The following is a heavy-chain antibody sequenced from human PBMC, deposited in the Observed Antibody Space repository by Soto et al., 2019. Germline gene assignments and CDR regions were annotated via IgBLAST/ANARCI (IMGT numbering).Heavy chain of an antibody. J-gene: IGHJ6*02. V-gene: IGHV1-69*13. D-gene: IGHD3-9*01. Sequence: ASVKVSCKASGGTFSSYAISWVRQAPGQGLEWMGGIIPIFGTANYAQKFQGRVTITADESTSTAYMELSSLRSEDTAVYYCARDPGRYFDWLLKQYYYYYGMDVWGQATTVTVS. CDR1: GGTFSSYA. CDR2: IIPIFGTA. CDR3: ARDPGRYFDWLLKQYYYYYGMDV.